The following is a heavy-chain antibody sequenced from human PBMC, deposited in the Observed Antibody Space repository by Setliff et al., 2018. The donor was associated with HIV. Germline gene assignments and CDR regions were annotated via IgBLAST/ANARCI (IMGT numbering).Heavy chain of an antibody. V-gene: IGHV1-69*04. CDR1: GGTFSNYG. J-gene: IGHJ4*02. CDR3: ARDGLYSNSWSYFDF. D-gene: IGHD6-13*01. CDR2: IIPRFDIT. Sequence: SVKVSCKTSGGTFSNYGTNWVRQAPGQGLEWMGRIIPRFDITNYPQKFQGRVRLTADKSTSTAYLELSSLRSEDTALYYCARDGLYSNSWSYFDFWGQGTLVTVSS.